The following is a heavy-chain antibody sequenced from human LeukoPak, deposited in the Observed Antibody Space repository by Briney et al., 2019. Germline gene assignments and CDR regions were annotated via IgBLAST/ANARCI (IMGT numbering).Heavy chain of an antibody. CDR1: GFTFSSYS. Sequence: GGSLRLSCAASGFTFSSYSMNWVRQAPGKGLEWVSSISSSSSYIYYADSVKGRFTISRDNAKNSLYLQMNSLRAEDTAVYYCARDASGFGWVRGQGENFDYWGQGTLVTVSS. J-gene: IGHJ4*02. V-gene: IGHV3-21*01. D-gene: IGHD3-10*01. CDR2: ISSSSSYI. CDR3: ARDASGFGWVRGQGENFDY.